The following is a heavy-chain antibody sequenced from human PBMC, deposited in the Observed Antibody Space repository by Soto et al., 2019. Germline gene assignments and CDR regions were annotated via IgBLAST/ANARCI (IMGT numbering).Heavy chain of an antibody. D-gene: IGHD6-19*01. CDR2: IYYSGST. CDR3: AREWLVGGSFDY. CDR1: GGSISSGDYY. Sequence: PSETLSLTCTVSGGSISSGDYYWSWVRQHPGKALEYIGYIYYSGSTYYNPSLKSRVAISLDTSKSQFSLNLSSVTAADTAVYYCAREWLVGGSFDYWGQGTLVTVSS. V-gene: IGHV4-31*03. J-gene: IGHJ4*02.